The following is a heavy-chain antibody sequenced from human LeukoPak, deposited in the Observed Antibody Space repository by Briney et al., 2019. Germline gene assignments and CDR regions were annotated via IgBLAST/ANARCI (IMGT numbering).Heavy chain of an antibody. J-gene: IGHJ4*02. V-gene: IGHV3-30*19. D-gene: IGHD6-19*01. CDR2: ISYDGSNK. Sequence: PGGSLRLSCAASGFTFSSYGMHWVRQAPGKGLEWVAVISYDGSNKYYADSVKGRFTISRDNSKNTLYLQMNSLRAEDTAVYYCARGIAVAGKLEFDYWGQGTLVTVSS. CDR1: GFTFSSYG. CDR3: ARGIAVAGKLEFDY.